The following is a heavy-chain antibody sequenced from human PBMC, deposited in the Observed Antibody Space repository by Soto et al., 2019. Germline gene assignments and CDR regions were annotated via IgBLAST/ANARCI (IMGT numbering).Heavy chain of an antibody. CDR2: MFSSGST. CDR1: GGSMSTYY. CDR3: ARGTTDSGKNWFDS. J-gene: IGHJ5*01. V-gene: IGHV4-4*07. D-gene: IGHD1-1*01. Sequence: SETLSLTCTVSGGSMSTYYWSWIRQPAGKGLQWIGRMFSSGSTNYDPSLKSRVSMSLDTSKNQFSLYLRSVTAADTAVYCCARGTTDSGKNWFDSWGQGTPVTVSS.